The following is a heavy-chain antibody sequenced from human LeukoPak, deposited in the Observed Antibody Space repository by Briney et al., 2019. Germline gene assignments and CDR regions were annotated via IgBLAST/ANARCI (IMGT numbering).Heavy chain of an antibody. J-gene: IGHJ3*02. CDR2: IIPIFGTA. CDR1: GYTFTSYG. D-gene: IGHD3-3*01. V-gene: IGHV1-69*13. Sequence: SVKVSCKASGYTFTSYGISWARQAPGKGLEWMGGIIPIFGTANYAQKFQGRVTITADESTSTAYMELSSLRSEDTAVYYCARGWSGHGAFDIWGQGTMVTVSS. CDR3: ARGWSGHGAFDI.